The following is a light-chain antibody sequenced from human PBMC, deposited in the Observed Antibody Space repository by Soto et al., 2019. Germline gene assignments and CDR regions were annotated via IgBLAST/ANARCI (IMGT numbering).Light chain of an antibody. J-gene: IGKJ5*01. CDR3: QQYGGSPIT. V-gene: IGKV3-20*01. Sequence: LLTLSPITLSLSPGERATLSCRASQSVSSSLAWYQQKTGQAPRLLISGASSRATGIPDRFSGSGSETDFTLTISRLEPEDFALYYCQQYGGSPITFGQGTRLEIK. CDR2: GAS. CDR1: QSVSSS.